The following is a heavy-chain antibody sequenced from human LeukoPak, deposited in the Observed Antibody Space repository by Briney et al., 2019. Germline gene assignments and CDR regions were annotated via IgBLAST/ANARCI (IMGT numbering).Heavy chain of an antibody. V-gene: IGHV4-39*01. J-gene: IGHJ3*02. CDR3: ARPESRSDSGSYLWRGAFDI. Sequence: WGWLRQPXGTGLEWIGSIYYSGSTYYNPSLKSRVTISVDTSKNQFSLKLSSVTAADTAVYYCARPESRSDSGSYLWRGAFDIWGQGTMVTVSS. D-gene: IGHD1-26*01. CDR2: IYYSGST.